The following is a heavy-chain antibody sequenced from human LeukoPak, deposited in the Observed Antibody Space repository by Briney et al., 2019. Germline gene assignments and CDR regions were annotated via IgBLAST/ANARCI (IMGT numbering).Heavy chain of an antibody. Sequence: ASVKVSCKVSGYTLTELSMHWVRQAPGQGLEWMGIINPSGGSTSYAQKFQGRVTMTRDMSTSTVYMELSSLRSEDTAVYYCALATVTTLTQYYFDYWGQGTLVTVSS. CDR3: ALATVTTLTQYYFDY. V-gene: IGHV1-46*01. J-gene: IGHJ4*02. D-gene: IGHD4-17*01. CDR2: INPSGGST. CDR1: GYTLTELS.